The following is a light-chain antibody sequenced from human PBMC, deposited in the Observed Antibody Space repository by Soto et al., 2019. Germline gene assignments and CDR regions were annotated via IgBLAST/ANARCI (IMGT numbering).Light chain of an antibody. CDR3: AAWDESLKGWV. CDR2: GSD. Sequence: QSVLAQPPSASGTPGQRVTISCSGSTSNIGSNTVSWYRQLPGTAPKVLMYGSDQRPSGVPDRFSGFTSGTSASLAISGLKSEDEADYYCAAWDESLKGWVFGGGTQLTVL. J-gene: IGLJ3*02. CDR1: TSNIGSNT. V-gene: IGLV1-44*01.